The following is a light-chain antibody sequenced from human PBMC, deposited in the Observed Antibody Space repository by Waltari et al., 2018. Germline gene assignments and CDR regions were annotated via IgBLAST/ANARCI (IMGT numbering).Light chain of an antibody. CDR3: MQSIQFPLT. V-gene: IGKV2D-29*01. CDR2: EVS. J-gene: IGKJ4*01. CDR1: QSLLHSVGKTH. Sequence: DVVMTQTPLALSVTPGQPASISCKSSQSLLHSVGKTHLYWYLQNPGQPPQLLIYEVSNRVSGVPDRVSGSGSGTDFTLKISRVEAEDVGLYYCMQSIQFPLTFGGGTKVEIK.